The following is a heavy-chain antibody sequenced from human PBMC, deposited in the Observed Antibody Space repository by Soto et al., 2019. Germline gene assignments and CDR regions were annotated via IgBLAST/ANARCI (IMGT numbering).Heavy chain of an antibody. CDR2: IKSKTDGGTT. J-gene: IGHJ6*02. CDR3: TTVPLGYCSSTSCRYYYYYGMDV. V-gene: IGHV3-15*07. CDR1: GFTFSNAW. D-gene: IGHD2-2*01. Sequence: GGSLRLSCAASGFTFSNAWMNWVRQAPGKGLEWVGRIKSKTDGGTTDYAAPVKGRFTISRDDSKNTLYLQMNSLKTEDTAVYYCTTVPLGYCSSTSCRYYYYYGMDVWGQGTTVTVSS.